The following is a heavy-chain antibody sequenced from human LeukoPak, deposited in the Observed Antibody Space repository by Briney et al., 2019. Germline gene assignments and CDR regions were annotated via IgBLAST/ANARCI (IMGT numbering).Heavy chain of an antibody. CDR1: GFTFSSYW. CDR3: ARMRYYYDSSGYYEYYYYYMDV. V-gene: IGHV3-7*01. Sequence: GGSLRLSCAASGFTFSSYWMSWVRQAPGKGLEWVANIKQDGSEKYYVDSVKGRLTISRDNAKNSLYLQMNSLRAEDTAVYYCARMRYYYDSSGYYEYYYYYMDVWGKGTTVTISS. J-gene: IGHJ6*03. CDR2: IKQDGSEK. D-gene: IGHD3-22*01.